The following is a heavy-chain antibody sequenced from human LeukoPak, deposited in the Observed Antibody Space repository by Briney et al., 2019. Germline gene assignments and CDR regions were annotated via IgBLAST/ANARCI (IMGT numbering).Heavy chain of an antibody. D-gene: IGHD6-19*01. V-gene: IGHV3-30-3*01. CDR3: ARDSSTFSFYFDY. J-gene: IGHJ4*02. Sequence: PGGSLRLSCAASGFTFTNHPMHWVRQAPGKGLEWVAVTSYDGSTKYYADSVKGRFTISRDNSKNTLYLQMNSLRAEDTAVYYCARDSSTFSFYFDYWGQGTLVTVSS. CDR1: GFTFTNHP. CDR2: TSYDGSTK.